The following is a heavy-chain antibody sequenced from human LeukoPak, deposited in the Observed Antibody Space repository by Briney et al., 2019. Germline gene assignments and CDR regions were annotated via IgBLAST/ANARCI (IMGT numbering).Heavy chain of an antibody. J-gene: IGHJ6*02. CDR1: GVSISTYY. Sequence: PSETLSLTCTVSGVSISTYYWSWIRQSPGKGLEWIAYINNSGRTNYNPSLKSRVTISADTSVNQLSLKVRSVTAADTAVYYCARDASGSGSSYGMDVWGQGTTVTVSS. D-gene: IGHD3-10*01. V-gene: IGHV4-4*08. CDR3: ARDASGSGSSYGMDV. CDR2: INNSGRT.